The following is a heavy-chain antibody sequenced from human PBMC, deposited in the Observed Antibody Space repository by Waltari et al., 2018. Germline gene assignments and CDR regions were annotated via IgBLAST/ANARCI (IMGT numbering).Heavy chain of an antibody. Sequence: QVQLVQSGAEVKRPGASVRVSCKASGYPFSDHDVRWVRQAPGQGLELMGGINPKYGGAAYSQKVQGRGNMTGDTSISTAYMELNRLTSDDTAVYFCARDDGSTSGADYWGQGTLVTVSS. D-gene: IGHD3-10*01. CDR2: INPKYGGA. J-gene: IGHJ4*02. CDR3: ARDDGSTSGADY. CDR1: GYPFSDHD. V-gene: IGHV1-2*02.